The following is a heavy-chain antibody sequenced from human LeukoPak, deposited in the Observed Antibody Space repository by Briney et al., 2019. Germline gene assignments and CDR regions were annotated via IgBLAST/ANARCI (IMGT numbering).Heavy chain of an antibody. J-gene: IGHJ4*02. CDR1: GYTFTSYA. Sequence: ASVKVSCKASGYTFTSYAMNWVRQAPGQGLEWMGWIYTNTGNPTYAQGFTGRFVFSLDTSVSTAYLQISSLKAEDTAVYYCARGPSDYDILTGYYWDFDYWGQGTLVTVSS. D-gene: IGHD3-9*01. V-gene: IGHV7-4-1*02. CDR3: ARGPSDYDILTGYYWDFDY. CDR2: IYTNTGNP.